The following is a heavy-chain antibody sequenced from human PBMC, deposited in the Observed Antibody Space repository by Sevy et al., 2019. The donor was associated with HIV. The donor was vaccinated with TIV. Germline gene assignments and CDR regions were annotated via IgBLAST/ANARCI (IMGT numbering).Heavy chain of an antibody. D-gene: IGHD3-22*01. CDR3: ARNSYYYDSSGYYFHYMDV. Sequence: GGSLRLSCAASGFIFSDYYMSWIRQAPGKGLEWVSYISGSGNTIYYTDSVKGRFTISRDNARNSLYLQMNSLRDEDTAFYYCARNSYYYDSSGYYFHYMDVWGKGTTVTVSS. V-gene: IGHV3-11*04. CDR1: GFIFSDYY. J-gene: IGHJ6*03. CDR2: ISGSGNTI.